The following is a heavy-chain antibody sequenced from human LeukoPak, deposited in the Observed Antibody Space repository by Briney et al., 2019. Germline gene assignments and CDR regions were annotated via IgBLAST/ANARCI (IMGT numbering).Heavy chain of an antibody. CDR2: ISGSGGST. CDR1: GYTFSSYA. Sequence: GGSLRLSCAASGYTFSSYAMSWVRQAPGKGLEWVSAISGSGGSTYYADSVKGRFTISRDNSKNTLYLQMNSLRAEDTAVYYCAKDHGSHDFWSGYAYYYYYGMDVWGQGTTVTVSS. D-gene: IGHD3-3*01. J-gene: IGHJ6*02. CDR3: AKDHGSHDFWSGYAYYYYYGMDV. V-gene: IGHV3-23*01.